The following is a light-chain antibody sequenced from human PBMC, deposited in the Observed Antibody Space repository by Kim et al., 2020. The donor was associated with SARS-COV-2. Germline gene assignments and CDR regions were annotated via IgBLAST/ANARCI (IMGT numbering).Light chain of an antibody. J-gene: IGLJ2*01. CDR2: EDS. CDR1: SGNIADNY. V-gene: IGLV6-57*03. Sequence: GTPLTIACPLTSGNIADNYVQWYRQRPGSAPTIVIYEDSERPSGVPDRFSGSIDTSSSSASLTISGLKTEDEADYYCQSYDISNVIFGGGTQLTVL. CDR3: QSYDISNVI.